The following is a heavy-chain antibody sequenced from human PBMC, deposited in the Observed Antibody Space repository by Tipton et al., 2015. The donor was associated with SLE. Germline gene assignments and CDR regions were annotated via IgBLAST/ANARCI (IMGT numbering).Heavy chain of an antibody. Sequence: SLRLSCAASGFTFDDYAMHWVRQAPGKGLEWVSGISWNGGSRDYADSVKGRFTISRDNAKNSLYLQMNSLRAEDMALYYCAKDRELTIFGGRNAFDIWGQGTMVTVSS. CDR1: GFTFDDYA. V-gene: IGHV3-9*03. J-gene: IGHJ3*02. CDR3: AKDRELTIFGGRNAFDI. CDR2: ISWNGGSR. D-gene: IGHD3-3*01.